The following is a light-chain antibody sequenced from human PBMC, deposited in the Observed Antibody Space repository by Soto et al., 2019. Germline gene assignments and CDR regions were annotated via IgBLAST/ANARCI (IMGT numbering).Light chain of an antibody. J-gene: IGKJ1*01. CDR2: EAS. V-gene: IGKV1-5*03. Sequence: DIQMTQSPSSLSSSVGDIFTITCRASQSISSYLNWYQQKPGKAPKLLIYEASRLESGVPSRISGSGSGTEFTLTISSLQPDDFATYYCQQYTSYPWTFGQGTKVDIK. CDR3: QQYTSYPWT. CDR1: QSISSY.